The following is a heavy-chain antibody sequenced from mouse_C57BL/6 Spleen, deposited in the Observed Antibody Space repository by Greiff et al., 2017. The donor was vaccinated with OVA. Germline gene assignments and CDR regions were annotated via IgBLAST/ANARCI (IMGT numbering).Heavy chain of an antibody. V-gene: IGHV1-64*01. J-gene: IGHJ2*01. Sequence: VQLQQSGAELVKPGASVKLSCKASGYTFTSYWMHWVKQRPGQGLEWIGMIHPNSGSTNYNEKFKSKATLTVDKSSSTAYMQLSSLTSEDSAVYYCARSRASSGYVNYWGQGTTLTVSS. CDR3: ARSRASSGYVNY. D-gene: IGHD3-2*02. CDR2: IHPNSGST. CDR1: GYTFTSYW.